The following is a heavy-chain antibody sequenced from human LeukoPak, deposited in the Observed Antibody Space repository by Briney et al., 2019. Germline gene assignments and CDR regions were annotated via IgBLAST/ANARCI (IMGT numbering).Heavy chain of an antibody. V-gene: IGHV4-59*01. CDR3: AREGYCSSTSCYWLDY. CDR1: GGSISSYY. CDR2: IYYSGST. Sequence: SETLSLTCTVSGGSISSYYWSWIRQPPGKGLEWIGYIYYSGSTNYNPSLKSRVTISVDTSKNQFSLKLSSVTAADTAVYYCAREGYCSSTSCYWLDYWGQGTLATVSS. J-gene: IGHJ4*02. D-gene: IGHD2-2*01.